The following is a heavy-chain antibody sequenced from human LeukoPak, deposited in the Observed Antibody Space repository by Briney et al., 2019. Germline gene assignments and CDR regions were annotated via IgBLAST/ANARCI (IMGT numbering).Heavy chain of an antibody. CDR2: ISSNSGTYI. J-gene: IGHJ4*02. D-gene: IGHD6-19*01. CDR1: GFAFTSYS. CDR3: TRLTSGWPDF. Sequence: GGSLRLSCAASGFAFTSYSMNWVRQAPGKGLEWVSAISSNSGTYIYYADSVKGRFTIARDNAKSSVYLQMHSLRAEDTGVYYCTRLTSGWPDFWGQGTLVTVSS. V-gene: IGHV3-21*01.